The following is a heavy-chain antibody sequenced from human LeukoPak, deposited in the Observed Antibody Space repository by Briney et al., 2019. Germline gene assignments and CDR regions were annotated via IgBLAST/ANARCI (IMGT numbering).Heavy chain of an antibody. V-gene: IGHV3-23*01. D-gene: IGHD3-22*01. CDR1: GFTFSSYA. J-gene: IGHJ4*02. CDR3: AKDLYYYDSSRGRYFDY. CDR2: ISGSGATT. Sequence: GGSLRLSCAASGFTFSSYAMGWVRQAPGKGLEWVSGISGSGATTYYADSVKGRFTISRDNSKNTLYLQMNSLRAEDTAVYYCAKDLYYYDSSRGRYFDYWGQGTLVTVSS.